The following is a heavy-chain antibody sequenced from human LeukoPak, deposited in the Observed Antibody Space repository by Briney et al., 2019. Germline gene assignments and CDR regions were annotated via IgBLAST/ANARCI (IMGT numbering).Heavy chain of an antibody. CDR3: ARRSGIAVAGAFDY. CDR1: GFTFSTYN. D-gene: IGHD6-19*01. CDR2: ITSTSSYM. V-gene: IGHV3-21*04. J-gene: IGHJ4*02. Sequence: PGGSLRLSCAASGFTFSTYNMNWVRQAPGKGLEWVSSITSTSSYMYYADSVKGRFTISRDNSKNTLYLQMNSLRAEDTAVYYCARRSGIAVAGAFDYWGQGTLVTVSS.